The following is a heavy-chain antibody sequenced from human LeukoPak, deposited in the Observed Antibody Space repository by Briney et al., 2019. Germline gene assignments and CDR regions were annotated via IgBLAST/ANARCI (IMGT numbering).Heavy chain of an antibody. V-gene: IGHV4-34*01. CDR2: INHSGST. D-gene: IGHD3-9*01. J-gene: IGHJ1*01. CDR1: GGSFSGYY. Sequence: SETLSLTCAVYGGSFSGYYWSWIRQPPGKGLEWIGEINHSGSTNYNPSLKSRVTISVDTSKNQFSLKLSSVTAADTAVYYCARGPILTGYYYSLQRWGQGTLVTVSS. CDR3: ARGPILTGYYYSLQR.